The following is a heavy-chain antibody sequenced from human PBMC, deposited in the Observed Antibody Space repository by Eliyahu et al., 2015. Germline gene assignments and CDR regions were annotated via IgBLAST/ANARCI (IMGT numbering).Heavy chain of an antibody. D-gene: IGHD1-1*01. CDR2: IDWDDDK. Sequence: QVTLRESGPALVKPTQTLTLTCTFSGFSLTTSGMCVSWIRQPPGKALEWLARIDWDDDKHYSTSLKSRLTISKDTSKNQVVLTMTKMDPVDTATYFCARIRTTIRAPSPYGMDVWGQGTTVTVSS. V-gene: IGHV2-70*15. CDR3: ARIRTTIRAPSPYGMDV. J-gene: IGHJ6*02. CDR1: GFSLTTSGMC.